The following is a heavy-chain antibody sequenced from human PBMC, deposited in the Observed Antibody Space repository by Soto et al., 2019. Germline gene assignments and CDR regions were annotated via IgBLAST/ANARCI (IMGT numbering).Heavy chain of an antibody. D-gene: IGHD6-6*01. CDR1: GYTFTGYY. Sequence: QVQLVQSGAEVKKPGASVKVSCKASGYTFTGYYMHWVRQAPGQGLEWMGWINPNSGGTNYAQKFQGWVTMTRDTSISTAYMELSRLRSDDTAVYYCARGSIAARLDKWFAPWGQGTLVTVSS. CDR2: INPNSGGT. V-gene: IGHV1-2*04. CDR3: ARGSIAARLDKWFAP. J-gene: IGHJ5*02.